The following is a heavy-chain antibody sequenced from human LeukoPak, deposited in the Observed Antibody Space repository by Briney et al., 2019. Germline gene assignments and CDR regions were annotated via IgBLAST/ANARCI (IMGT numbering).Heavy chain of an antibody. V-gene: IGHV1-2*02. CDR3: AREGVIGDGYNFFDY. CDR1: GYTFIGYY. D-gene: IGHD5-24*01. J-gene: IGHJ4*02. Sequence: ASVKVSCKASGYTFIGYYMHWVRQAPGQGLEWMGWINPQSCGTNSEQNFQGRVTMSRDTSISTVYMELSKLRSDDTALYYCAREGVIGDGYNFFDYWGQGTLVTVSS. CDR2: INPQSCGT.